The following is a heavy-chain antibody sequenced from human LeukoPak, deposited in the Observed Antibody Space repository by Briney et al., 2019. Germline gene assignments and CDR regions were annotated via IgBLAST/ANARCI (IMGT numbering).Heavy chain of an antibody. CDR3: ARGMGYCSSTSCYLPLDH. CDR2: IYSGGST. Sequence: GGSLRLSCAGSGFTVSSSYMSWVRQAPGKGVEWVSDIYSGGSTYYADSVKGRFTLSRDNPKNTLYLQMNCLRPDDTAVYYCARGMGYCSSTSCYLPLDHWGQGAPVIVSS. J-gene: IGHJ4*02. CDR1: GFTVSSSY. V-gene: IGHV3-66*02. D-gene: IGHD2-2*01.